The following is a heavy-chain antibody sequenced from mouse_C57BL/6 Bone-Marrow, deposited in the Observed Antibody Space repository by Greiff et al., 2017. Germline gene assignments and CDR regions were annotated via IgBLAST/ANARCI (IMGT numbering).Heavy chain of an antibody. D-gene: IGHD2-4*01. J-gene: IGHJ4*01. CDR3: ARSEDYGYAMYY. CDR1: GYTFTDYY. Sequence: EVMLVESGPVLVKPGASVKMSCKASGYTFTDYYMNWVKQSHGKSLEWIGVINPYNGGTSYNQKFKGKATLTVDKSSSTAYMELNSLTSEYSAVYYCARSEDYGYAMYYWGQGTSVTVSS. CDR2: INPYNGGT. V-gene: IGHV1-19*01.